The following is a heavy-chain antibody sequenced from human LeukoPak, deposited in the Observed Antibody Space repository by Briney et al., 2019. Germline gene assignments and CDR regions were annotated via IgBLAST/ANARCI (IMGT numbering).Heavy chain of an antibody. J-gene: IGHJ4*02. CDR1: VFTFSTYS. CDR2: ISGSGGSS. CDR3: AKDRHSYVSSGFDY. V-gene: IGHV3-23*01. Sequence: GGTLRLFCAASVFTFSTYSGNWIRDAPGKGLECVSAISGSGGSSYYADSVRGGVTISRDNSKNTLYLQMHTLRVRNTPVYFCAKDRHSYVSSGFDYWGQGTLVTVSS. D-gene: IGHD3-22*01.